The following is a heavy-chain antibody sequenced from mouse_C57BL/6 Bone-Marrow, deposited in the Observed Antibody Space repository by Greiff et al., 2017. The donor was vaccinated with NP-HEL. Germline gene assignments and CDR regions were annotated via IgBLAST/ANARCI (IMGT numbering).Heavy chain of an antibody. CDR2: IWRGGST. CDR1: GFSLTSSG. Sequence: QVQLKESGPGLVQPSQSLSITCTVSGFSLTSSGVHWVRQSPGTGLEWLGVIWRGGSTDYNAAFMSRLSITKDNSKSQVFFKMNSLQADDTAIYYCAERIDGYYEAMDYWGQGTSVTVSS. CDR3: AERIDGYYEAMDY. J-gene: IGHJ4*01. D-gene: IGHD2-3*01. V-gene: IGHV2-5*01.